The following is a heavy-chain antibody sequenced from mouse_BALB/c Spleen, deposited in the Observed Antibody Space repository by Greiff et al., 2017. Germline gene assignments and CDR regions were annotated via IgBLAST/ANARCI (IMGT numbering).Heavy chain of an antibody. D-gene: IGHD4-1*02. J-gene: IGHJ3*01. CDR1: GFSLTSYG. CDR3: ARGASTGTGFAY. CDR2: IWAGGST. V-gene: IGHV2-9*02. Sequence: VHLVESGPGLVAPSQSLSITCTVSGFSLTSYGVHWVRQPPGKGLEWLGVIWAGGSTNYNSALMSRLSISKDNSKSQVFLKMNSLQTDDTAMYYCARGASTGTGFAYWGQGTLVTVSA.